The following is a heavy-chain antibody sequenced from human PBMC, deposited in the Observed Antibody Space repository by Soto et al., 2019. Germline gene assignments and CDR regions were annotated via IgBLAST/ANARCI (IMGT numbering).Heavy chain of an antibody. J-gene: IGHJ6*04. CDR3: ARENDFWHSYCTHQDFLDV. V-gene: IGHV3-53*04. D-gene: IGHD3-3*01. Sequence: GGSLRLSCAASGFTVSSNYMNWVRQAPGKGLEWVAVIYSDDNTYYADSVKGRFTISRHNSKNTLYLQMNSLRIEDTAVYFCARENDFWHSYCTHQDFLDVWGRRSTVSVSS. CDR2: IYSDDNT. CDR1: GFTVSSNY.